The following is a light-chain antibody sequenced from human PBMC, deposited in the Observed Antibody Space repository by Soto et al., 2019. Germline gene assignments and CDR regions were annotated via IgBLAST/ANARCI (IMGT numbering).Light chain of an antibody. V-gene: IGLV1-44*01. CDR3: ASWDDSLNALV. J-gene: IGLJ3*02. CDR1: SSNIGGYT. CDR2: SNN. Sequence: QPVLTQSPSASGTPGQRVTIACSGSSSNIGGYTVNWYQHVPGTAPKLLIYSNNQRPSGVPDRFSGSKSGTSASLAISGLQSEDESDYVCASWDDSLNALVFGGGTQLTVL.